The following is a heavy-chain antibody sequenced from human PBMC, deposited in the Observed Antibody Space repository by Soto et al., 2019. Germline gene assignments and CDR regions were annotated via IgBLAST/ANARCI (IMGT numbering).Heavy chain of an antibody. J-gene: IGHJ5*02. CDR2: ISWDGGST. V-gene: IGHV3-43*01. Sequence: GGSLRLSCAASGFTFDDYTMHWVRQAPGKGLEWVSLISWDGGSTYYADSVKGRFTISRDNSKNSLYLQMNSLRTEDTALYYCAKDGLTFWAPHQNWFDPWGQGTLVTVSS. CDR3: AKDGLTFWAPHQNWFDP. CDR1: GFTFDDYT. D-gene: IGHD2-2*01.